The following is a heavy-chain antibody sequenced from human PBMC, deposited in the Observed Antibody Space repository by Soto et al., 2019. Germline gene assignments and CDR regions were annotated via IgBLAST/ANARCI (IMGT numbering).Heavy chain of an antibody. CDR2: IYYSGST. Sequence: SETLSRTCTVSGGSISSYYWRWIRQPPGKGLEWIGYIYYSGSTNYNPSLKSRVTISVDTSKNQFSLKLSSVTAADTAVYYCARGLYSSSYPFEYWGQGTLVTVSS. CDR3: ARGLYSSSYPFEY. D-gene: IGHD6-6*01. CDR1: GGSISSYY. J-gene: IGHJ4*02. V-gene: IGHV4-59*01.